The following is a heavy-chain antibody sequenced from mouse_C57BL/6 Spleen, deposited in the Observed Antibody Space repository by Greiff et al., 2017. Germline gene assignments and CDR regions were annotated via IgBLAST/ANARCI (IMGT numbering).Heavy chain of an antibody. Sequence: EVQLQQSGTVLARPGASVKMSCKTSGYTFTSYWMHWVKQRPGQGLEWIGAIYPGNSDTSYNQKFKGKAKLTAVTSASTAYMELSSLTNEDSAVYYCTRFWETVIYAMDYWGQGTSVTVSS. CDR3: TRFWETVIYAMDY. V-gene: IGHV1-5*01. D-gene: IGHD4-1*01. CDR1: GYTFTSYW. CDR2: IYPGNSDT. J-gene: IGHJ4*01.